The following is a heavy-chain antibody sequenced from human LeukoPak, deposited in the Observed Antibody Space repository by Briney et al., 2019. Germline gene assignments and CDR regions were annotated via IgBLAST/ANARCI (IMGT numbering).Heavy chain of an antibody. J-gene: IGHJ3*02. D-gene: IGHD1-26*01. CDR1: GFTFSTYA. V-gene: IGHV3-30*04. Sequence: QPGRSLRLSCAASGFTFSTYAMHWVRQAPGKGLEWVAVISYDGSNKYYADSVKGRFTISRDNSKNTLYLQMNSLRAEDTAVYYCAKVYRWELLEDAFDIWGQGTMVTVSS. CDR2: ISYDGSNK. CDR3: AKVYRWELLEDAFDI.